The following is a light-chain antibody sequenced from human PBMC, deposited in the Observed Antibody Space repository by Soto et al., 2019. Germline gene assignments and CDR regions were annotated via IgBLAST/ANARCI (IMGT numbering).Light chain of an antibody. J-gene: IGKJ1*01. CDR1: QGISSY. V-gene: IGKV1-9*01. Sequence: IQLTQSPSSLSASVGDRVTITCRASQGISSYLAWYQQKPGKVPKLLIYAASTLPSGVPSRFSGSGSGTDFTLTISSLQPEDFATYYCQQLNSYPPTFGQGTKVEIK. CDR2: AAS. CDR3: QQLNSYPPT.